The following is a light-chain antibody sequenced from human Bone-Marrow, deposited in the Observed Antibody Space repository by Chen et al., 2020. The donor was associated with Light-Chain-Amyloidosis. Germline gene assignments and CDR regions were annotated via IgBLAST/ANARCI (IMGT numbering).Light chain of an antibody. CDR3: QQYYSTPF. CDR1: QSVLYSSNNKNY. CDR2: WAS. Sequence: DIVMTQSPDSLAVSLGERATINCKSSQSVLYSSNNKNYLAWYQQKPGQPPKLLIYWASTRESGVPDRFSGSWSGTDFTLTISSLQAEDVAVYYCQQYYSTPFFGPGTKVDIK. V-gene: IGKV4-1*01. J-gene: IGKJ3*01.